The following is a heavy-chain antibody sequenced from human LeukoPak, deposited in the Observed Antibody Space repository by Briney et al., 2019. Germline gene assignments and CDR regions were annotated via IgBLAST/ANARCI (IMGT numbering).Heavy chain of an antibody. CDR1: GFSFSNYG. CDR3: ARQEQLWTTDAFDI. J-gene: IGHJ3*02. V-gene: IGHV3-33*01. CDR2: IWYDGSNK. D-gene: IGHD5-18*01. Sequence: PGGSLRLSCAASGFSFSNYGMHWVRQAPGKGLEWVAVIWYDGSNKYYADSVKGRFTISRDNSKNMLYLQMNSLRAEDTAVYYCARQEQLWTTDAFDIWGLGTMVTVSS.